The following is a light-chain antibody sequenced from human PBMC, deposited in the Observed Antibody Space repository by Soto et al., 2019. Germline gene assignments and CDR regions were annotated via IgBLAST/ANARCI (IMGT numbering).Light chain of an antibody. V-gene: IGKV3-15*01. J-gene: IGKJ4*01. Sequence: EIVMTQSPATLSVSPGERATLSCRASQSVTSYLAWYQYKPGQAPRLLIYGASTRVTGVPARFTGSGSGTEFTLTISSLQSEDFAVYYCQQYNNWPLTFGGGTKVDIK. CDR3: QQYNNWPLT. CDR2: GAS. CDR1: QSVTSY.